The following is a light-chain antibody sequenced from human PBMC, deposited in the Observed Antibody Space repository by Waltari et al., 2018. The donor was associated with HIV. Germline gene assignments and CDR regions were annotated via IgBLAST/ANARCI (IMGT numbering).Light chain of an antibody. CDR2: RNH. CDR3: AAWDDTLTVV. Sequence: QSVLTQPPSASGPPGQSVTISCSGTSSNIGTNYVYWYQQFPGTAPKLLIYRNHRRPSGVPDRFSGSRSGTSASLDISGLRSDDEAEYYCAAWDDTLTVVFGGGTKLTVL. V-gene: IGLV1-47*01. J-gene: IGLJ2*01. CDR1: SSNIGTNY.